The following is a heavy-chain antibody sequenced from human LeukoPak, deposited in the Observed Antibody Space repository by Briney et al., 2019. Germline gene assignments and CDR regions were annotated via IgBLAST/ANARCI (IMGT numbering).Heavy chain of an antibody. CDR2: ISLTGRT. J-gene: IGHJ4*02. Sequence: SGTLSLTCGVSGGSITSTNWWSWVRQPPGQGLEWIGEISLTGRTNYNPSLIGRVIMSLDESRNQLSLTLTSVTAAGTAMYYCTRESGPYCPFGHWGQGTLVVVPS. D-gene: IGHD1-26*01. CDR1: GGSITSTNW. CDR3: TRESGPYCPFGH. V-gene: IGHV4-4*02.